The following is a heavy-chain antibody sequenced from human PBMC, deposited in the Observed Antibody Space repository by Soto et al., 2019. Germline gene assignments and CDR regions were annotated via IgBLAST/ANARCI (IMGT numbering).Heavy chain of an antibody. CDR1: GYTFTGYY. D-gene: IGHD6-25*01. V-gene: IGHV1-2*02. CDR2: INPNSGGT. Sequence: DSVKVSGKASGYTFTGYYMHWVRQAPGQGLEWMGWINPNSGGTNYAQKFQGRATMTRDTSISTAYMELSRLRSDDTAVYYCARVNIAASTDYFDYWGQGTLVTSPQ. J-gene: IGHJ4*02. CDR3: ARVNIAASTDYFDY.